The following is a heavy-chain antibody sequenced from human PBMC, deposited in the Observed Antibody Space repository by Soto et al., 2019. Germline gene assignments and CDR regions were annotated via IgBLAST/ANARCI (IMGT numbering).Heavy chain of an antibody. CDR3: ARGSYETLDFDY. CDR1: GGSISSGGYY. Sequence: QVQLQESGPGLVKPSQTLSLICTVSGGSISSGGYYWSWIRQHPGKGLEWIGYIYYSGSTYYNPSLKSRVTISVDTSKNQFSLKLSSVTAADTAVYYCARGSYETLDFDYWGQGTLVTVSS. J-gene: IGHJ4*02. V-gene: IGHV4-31*03. D-gene: IGHD3-10*01. CDR2: IYYSGST.